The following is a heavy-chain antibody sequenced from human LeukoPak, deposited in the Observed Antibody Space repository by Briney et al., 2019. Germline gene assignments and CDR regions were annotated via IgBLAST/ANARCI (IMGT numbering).Heavy chain of an antibody. J-gene: IGHJ4*02. CDR3: AKDLYYYDSSGTVDY. D-gene: IGHD3-22*01. Sequence: GGSLRLSCAASGFTFSSYGMHWVRQAPGKGLEWVAVISYDGSNKYYADSVKGRFTISRDNSKNTLYLQMNSLRAEDTAVYYCAKDLYYYDSSGTVDYWGQGTLVTVSS. V-gene: IGHV3-30*18. CDR1: GFTFSSYG. CDR2: ISYDGSNK.